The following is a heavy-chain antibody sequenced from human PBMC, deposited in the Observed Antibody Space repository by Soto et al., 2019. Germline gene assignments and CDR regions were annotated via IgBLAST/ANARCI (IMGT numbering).Heavy chain of an antibody. J-gene: IGHJ6*02. CDR1: GGSISSSSYY. Sequence: PSETLSLTCTVSGGSISSSSYYWGWIRQPPGKGLEWIGSIYYSGNAYYNPSLKSRVTISVDTSKNQFSLKLSSVTAADTAVYYCARDTAPSDVWGQGTTVTVSS. CDR3: ARDTAPSDV. D-gene: IGHD4-17*01. V-gene: IGHV4-39*02. CDR2: IYYSGNA.